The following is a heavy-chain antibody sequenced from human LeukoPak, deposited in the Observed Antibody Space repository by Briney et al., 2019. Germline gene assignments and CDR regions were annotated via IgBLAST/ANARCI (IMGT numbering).Heavy chain of an antibody. CDR2: ISYDGSNK. J-gene: IGHJ5*02. Sequence: GGSLRLSCAASGFTFSSYGMHWVRQAPGKGLEWVAVISYDGSNKYYADSVKGRFTISRDNSKNTLYLQMNSLRAEDTAVYYCARDLGIVVVPAAMSWFDPWGQGTLVTVSS. CDR3: ARDLGIVVVPAAMSWFDP. V-gene: IGHV3-30*03. D-gene: IGHD2-2*01. CDR1: GFTFSSYG.